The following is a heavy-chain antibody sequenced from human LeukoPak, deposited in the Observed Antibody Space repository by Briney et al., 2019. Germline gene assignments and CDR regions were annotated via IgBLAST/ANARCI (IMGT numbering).Heavy chain of an antibody. CDR2: INHSGST. V-gene: IGHV4-34*01. J-gene: IGHJ6*03. CDR3: ARAGYYYYYMDV. CDR1: GGSFSGYY. Sequence: SETLSLTCAVYGGSFSGYYWSWIRQPPGKGLGRIGEINHSGSTNYNPSLKSRVTISVDTSKNQFSLKLSSVTAADTAVYYCARAGYYYYYMDVWGKGTTVTVSS.